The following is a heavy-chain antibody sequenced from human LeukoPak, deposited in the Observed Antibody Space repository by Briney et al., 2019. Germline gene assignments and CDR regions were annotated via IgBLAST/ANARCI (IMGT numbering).Heavy chain of an antibody. J-gene: IGHJ6*02. CDR1: GFTFSSYE. D-gene: IGHD1-26*01. CDR3: ARTTYYYYYGMDV. CDR2: ISSSGSTI. V-gene: IGHV3-48*03. Sequence: GGSLRLACAASGFTFSSYEMNWVRQAPGKGLEWVSYISSSGSTIYYADSVKGRFTISRDNAKNSLYLQMNSLRAEDTAVYYCARTTYYYYYGMDVWGQGTTVTVSS.